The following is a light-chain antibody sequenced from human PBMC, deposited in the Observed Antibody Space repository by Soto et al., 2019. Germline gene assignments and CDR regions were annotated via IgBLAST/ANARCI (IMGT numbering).Light chain of an antibody. Sequence: DIHLTQSPSSLSASVGDRVTVTCQASQDIKIYLNWYQQKPGKAPKLLISATSTLQSGVPSRFSGRGSGTNFTLTISRLQTEDFATYYCIQDFISPLTVGQGTKLDIK. J-gene: IGKJ1*01. CDR1: QDIKIY. CDR3: IQDFISPLT. V-gene: IGKV1-39*01. CDR2: ATS.